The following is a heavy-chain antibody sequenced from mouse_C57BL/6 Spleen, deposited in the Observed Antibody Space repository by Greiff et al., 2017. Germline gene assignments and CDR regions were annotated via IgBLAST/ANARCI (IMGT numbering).Heavy chain of an antibody. V-gene: IGHV3-6*01. CDR1: GYSITSGYY. J-gene: IGHJ3*01. D-gene: IGHD1-1*01. Sequence: ESGPGLVKPSQSLSLTCSVTGYSITSGYYWNWIRQFPGNKLEWMGYISYDGSNNYNPSLKNRIPITRDTSKNQFFLKLNSVTTEDTATYYCARDEELRPFAYWGQGTLVTVSA. CDR3: ARDEELRPFAY. CDR2: ISYDGSN.